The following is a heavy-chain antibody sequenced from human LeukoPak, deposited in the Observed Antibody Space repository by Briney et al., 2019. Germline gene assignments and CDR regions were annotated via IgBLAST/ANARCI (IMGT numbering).Heavy chain of an antibody. CDR2: IKHNGDEL. CDR1: GFIFNSYW. D-gene: IGHD3-16*01. J-gene: IGHJ4*02. CDR3: ARDLRTFDS. Sequence: PGGSLRLSCTASGFIFNSYWMTWLRQAPGKGLEWVANIKHNGDELNYVDSVEDRFTISRDNAKNSLYLHMTGLRAEDTAVYYCARDLRTFDSWGQGTLVTVSS. V-gene: IGHV3-7*01.